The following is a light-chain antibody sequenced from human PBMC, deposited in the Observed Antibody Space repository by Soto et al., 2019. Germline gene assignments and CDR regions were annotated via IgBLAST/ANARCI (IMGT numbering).Light chain of an antibody. V-gene: IGLV1-44*01. CDR2: SNN. J-gene: IGLJ2*01. CDR1: SSKIGSNT. Sequence: QSVLTQPPSASGTPGQRVTISCSGSSSKIGSNTVNWYQQLPGTAPKLLIYSNNQRPSGVPDRFSGSKSGASASLAISGLQSEHEADYYCAAWDDSLNGVVFGGGTKLTVL. CDR3: AAWDDSLNGVV.